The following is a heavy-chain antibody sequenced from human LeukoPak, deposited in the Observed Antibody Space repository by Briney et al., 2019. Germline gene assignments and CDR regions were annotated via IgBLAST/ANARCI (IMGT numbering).Heavy chain of an antibody. CDR3: ARGKEGRYSSGWYDL. J-gene: IGHJ4*02. V-gene: IGHV4-34*01. CDR2: INHSGST. Sequence: SETLSLTCAVYGGSFSGYYWSWIRQPPGKGLEWIGEINHSGSTNYNPSLKSRVTISADTSKNQFSLKLSSVTAADTAVYYCARGKEGRYSSGWYDLWGQGTLVTVSS. CDR1: GGSFSGYY. D-gene: IGHD6-19*01.